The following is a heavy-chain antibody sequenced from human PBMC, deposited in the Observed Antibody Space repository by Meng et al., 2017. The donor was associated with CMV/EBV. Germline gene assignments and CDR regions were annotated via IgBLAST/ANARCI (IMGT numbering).Heavy chain of an antibody. V-gene: IGHV4-34*01. D-gene: IGHD3-3*01. CDR2: INHSGST. Sequence: QTPSLTRAVYGGSFSGYYWSWIRQPPGKGLEWIGEINHSGSTNYNPSLKSRVTISVDTSKNQFSLKLSSVTAADTAVYYCARGRAIFGVVTWAFGIWGQGTMVTVSS. CDR1: GGSFSGYY. J-gene: IGHJ3*02. CDR3: ARGRAIFGVVTWAFGI.